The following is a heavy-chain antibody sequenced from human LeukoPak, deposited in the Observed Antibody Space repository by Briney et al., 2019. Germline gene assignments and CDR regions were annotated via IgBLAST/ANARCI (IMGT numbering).Heavy chain of an antibody. Sequence: GGSLRLSCAASGFTFSSYEMNWVRQAPGKGLEGDSYISSSGSTIYYADSVKGRFTISRDNAKNSLYLQMNSLSAEDTAVYYCARDSPPVTLDCLGQGTLVTDCS. CDR3: ARDSPPVTLDC. D-gene: IGHD4-17*01. CDR1: GFTFSSYE. CDR2: ISSSGSTI. V-gene: IGHV3-48*03. J-gene: IGHJ4*02.